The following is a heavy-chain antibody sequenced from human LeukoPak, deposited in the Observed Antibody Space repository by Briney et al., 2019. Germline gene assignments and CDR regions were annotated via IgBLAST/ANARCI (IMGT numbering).Heavy chain of an antibody. V-gene: IGHV3-23*01. Sequence: SGGSLRLSCAASGFTFSSYAMSWVRQAPGKGLEWVSAISGSGGSTYYADSVKGRFTISRDNSKNTLYLQMNSLRAEDTAVYYCARDIGMATVTQNDYWGQGTLVTVSS. J-gene: IGHJ4*02. CDR2: ISGSGGST. CDR1: GFTFSSYA. CDR3: ARDIGMATVTQNDY. D-gene: IGHD5-24*01.